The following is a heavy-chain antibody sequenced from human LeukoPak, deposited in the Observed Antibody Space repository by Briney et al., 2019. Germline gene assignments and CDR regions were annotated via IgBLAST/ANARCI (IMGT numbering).Heavy chain of an antibody. CDR3: ARGSQLWLVGAFDI. CDR2: ISSSGSTI. CDR1: GFTFSDYY. Sequence: GGSLRLSCAASGFTFSDYYMSWIRQAPGKGLEWVSYISSSGSTIYYADSVKGRFTISRDNAKNSLYLRMNSLRAEDTAVYYCARGSQLWLVGAFDIWGQGTMVTVSS. J-gene: IGHJ3*02. V-gene: IGHV3-11*04. D-gene: IGHD5-18*01.